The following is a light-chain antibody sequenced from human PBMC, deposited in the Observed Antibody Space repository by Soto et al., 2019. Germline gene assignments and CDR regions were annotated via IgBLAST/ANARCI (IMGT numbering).Light chain of an antibody. CDR2: DTS. J-gene: IGKJ2*01. CDR1: QSVSSSS. V-gene: IGKV3-20*01. Sequence: EILITHSTAPQSTSREDRAXXYRRASQSVSSSSLAWYQHKPGQAPRLLIYDTSRRATGIPDRFSGSGSGTDFTLTISRLEPEDFAVYYCHQYGKSPLTFGPGTK. CDR3: HQYGKSPLT.